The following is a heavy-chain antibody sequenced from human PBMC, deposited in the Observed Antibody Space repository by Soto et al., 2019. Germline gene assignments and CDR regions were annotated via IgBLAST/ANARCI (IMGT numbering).Heavy chain of an antibody. CDR1: GGSISSSSHY. D-gene: IGHD6-13*01. CDR2: IYYSGSA. CDR3: ARQTGGSSWTDS. Sequence: SETLSLTCTVSGGSISSSSHYWAWIRQPPGKGLEWLGNIYYSGSAYYNPSLKSRLTISVDPSKNQFSLKLSSVTAADTAVHYRARQTGGSSWTDSWGQGTLVTVSS. J-gene: IGHJ5*02. V-gene: IGHV4-39*01.